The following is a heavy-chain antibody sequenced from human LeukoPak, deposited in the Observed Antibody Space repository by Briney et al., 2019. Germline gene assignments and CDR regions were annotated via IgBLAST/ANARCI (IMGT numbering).Heavy chain of an antibody. D-gene: IGHD3-16*02. CDR1: GFTFSSYS. CDR3: ARAESDYVWGSYRYGEFDY. Sequence: PGGSLRLSCAASGFTFSSYSMNWVRQAPGKGLEWVSSISSSSSYIYYADSVKGRFTISGDNAKNSLYLQMNSLRAEDTAVYYCARAESDYVWGSYRYGEFDYWGQGTLVTVSS. V-gene: IGHV3-21*01. J-gene: IGHJ4*02. CDR2: ISSSSSYI.